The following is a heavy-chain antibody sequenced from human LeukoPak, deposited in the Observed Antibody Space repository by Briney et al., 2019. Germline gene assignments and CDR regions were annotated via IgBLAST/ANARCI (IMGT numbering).Heavy chain of an antibody. CDR2: IYYSGST. D-gene: IGHD1-1*01. CDR1: GGSISSNY. CDR3: ARRRRPQYYFDY. V-gene: IGHV4-59*01. J-gene: IGHJ4*02. Sequence: PSETLSLTCTAFGGSISSNYWGWIRHPPGKGLEWIGYIYYSGSTNYNPSLKSRVTMSVDTSKNQFSLKLSSVTAADTAVYYCARRRRPQYYFDYWGQGTLVTVSS.